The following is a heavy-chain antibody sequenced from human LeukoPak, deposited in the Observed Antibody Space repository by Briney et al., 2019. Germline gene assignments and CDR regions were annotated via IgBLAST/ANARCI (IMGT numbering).Heavy chain of an antibody. V-gene: IGHV1-46*01. CDR2: INPSGGST. CDR1: GYTFTSYY. CDR3: AGERTTVTTSSYFDY. Sequence: RGASVKVSCKASGYTFTSYYMHWVRQAPGQGLEWMGIINPSGGSTSYAQKFQGRVTMTRDTSTSTVYMELSSLRSEDTAVYYCAGERTTVTTSSYFDYWGQGTLVTVSS. J-gene: IGHJ4*02. D-gene: IGHD4-17*01.